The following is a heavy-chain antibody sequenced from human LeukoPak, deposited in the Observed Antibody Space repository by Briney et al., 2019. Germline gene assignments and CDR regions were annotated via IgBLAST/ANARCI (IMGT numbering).Heavy chain of an antibody. Sequence: SETLSLTCTVSGGSISSYYWSWIRQPAGKGVEWSGRIYTSGSTNYNPSLKSRVTMSVDTSKNQFSLKLSSVTAADTAVYYCARGTVVIATHDAFDIWGQGTMVTVSS. CDR2: IYTSGST. CDR3: ARGTVVIATHDAFDI. CDR1: GGSISSYY. J-gene: IGHJ3*02. D-gene: IGHD2-21*01. V-gene: IGHV4-4*07.